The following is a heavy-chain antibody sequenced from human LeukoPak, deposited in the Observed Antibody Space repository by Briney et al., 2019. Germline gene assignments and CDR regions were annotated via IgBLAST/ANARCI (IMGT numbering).Heavy chain of an antibody. Sequence: PGGSLRLSCAASGFTFSSYSMNWVRQAPGKGLEWVSSISSSSSYIYYADSVKGRFTISRDNAKNSLYLQMNSLRAEDTAVYYCARDNRYCSSTSCSAPTDYYYYYYMDVWGKGTTVTVSS. CDR3: ARDNRYCSSTSCSAPTDYYYYYYMDV. CDR2: ISSSSSYI. J-gene: IGHJ6*03. CDR1: GFTFSSYS. V-gene: IGHV3-21*01. D-gene: IGHD2-2*01.